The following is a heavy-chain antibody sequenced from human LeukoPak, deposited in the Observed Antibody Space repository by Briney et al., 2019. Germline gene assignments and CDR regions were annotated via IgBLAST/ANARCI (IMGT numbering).Heavy chain of an antibody. CDR3: ARGIAAAGRHFDY. CDR1: GGSISSYY. J-gene: IGHJ4*02. CDR2: INHSGST. Sequence: SETLSLTCTVSGGSISSYYWSWIRQPPGKGLEWIGEINHSGSTNNNPSLKSRVTISVDTSKNQFSLKLSSVTAADTAVYYCARGIAAAGRHFDYWGQGTLVTVSS. V-gene: IGHV4-34*01. D-gene: IGHD6-13*01.